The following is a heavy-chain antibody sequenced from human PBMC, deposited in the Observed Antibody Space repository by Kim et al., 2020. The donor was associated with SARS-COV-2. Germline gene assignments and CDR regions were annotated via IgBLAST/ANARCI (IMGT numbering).Heavy chain of an antibody. D-gene: IGHD5-18*01. Sequence: SETLSLTCTVSGGSISSSSYYWGWIRQPPGKGLEWIGSIYYSGSTYYNPSLKSRVTISVDTSKNQFSLKLSSVTAADTAVYYCAGTIDVDTAMVQAFDIWGQGTMVTVSS. CDR1: GGSISSSSYY. J-gene: IGHJ3*02. CDR2: IYYSGST. V-gene: IGHV4-39*01. CDR3: AGTIDVDTAMVQAFDI.